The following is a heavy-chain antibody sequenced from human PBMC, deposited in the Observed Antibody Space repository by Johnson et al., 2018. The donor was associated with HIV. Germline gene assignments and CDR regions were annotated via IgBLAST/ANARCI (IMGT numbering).Heavy chain of an antibody. Sequence: QVQLVESGGGLIQPGGSLRLSCAASGFTFSTYAMHWVRQAPGKGLEWVAVISYDGSNKYYADSVKGRFTISRDNSKNTLYLQMNSLRAEDTAVYYCARGVYSSSIEDAFDIWGQGTMVTVSS. CDR1: GFTFSTYA. D-gene: IGHD6-6*01. CDR3: ARGVYSSSIEDAFDI. CDR2: ISYDGSNK. J-gene: IGHJ3*02. V-gene: IGHV3-30*04.